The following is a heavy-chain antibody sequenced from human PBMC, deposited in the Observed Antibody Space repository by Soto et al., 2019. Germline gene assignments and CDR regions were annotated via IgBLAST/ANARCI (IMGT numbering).Heavy chain of an antibody. J-gene: IGHJ4*02. CDR2: IVVGSGNT. CDR1: GFTFTSSA. V-gene: IGHV1-58*01. Sequence: SVKVSCKASGFTFTSSAVQWVRQARGQRLEWIGWIVVGSGNTNYAQKFQERVTITRDMSTSTAYMELSSLRSEDTAVYYCAKDFHIAAAGMGYFDYWGQGTLVTVSS. D-gene: IGHD6-13*01. CDR3: AKDFHIAAAGMGYFDY.